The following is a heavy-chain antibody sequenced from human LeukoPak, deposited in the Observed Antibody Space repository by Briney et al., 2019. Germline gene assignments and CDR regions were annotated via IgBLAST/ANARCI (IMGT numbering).Heavy chain of an antibody. Sequence: PGGSLRLSCAASGFTFSSYEMNWVRQAPGKGLEWVSYISSSGSTIYYADSVKGRFTISRDNAKNSLYLQMNSLRAEDTAVYYCARSWGSSVYYYYYGMDVWGQGTTVTVSS. CDR1: GFTFSSYE. CDR3: ARSWGSSVYYYYYGMDV. V-gene: IGHV3-48*03. J-gene: IGHJ6*02. D-gene: IGHD6-6*01. CDR2: ISSSGSTI.